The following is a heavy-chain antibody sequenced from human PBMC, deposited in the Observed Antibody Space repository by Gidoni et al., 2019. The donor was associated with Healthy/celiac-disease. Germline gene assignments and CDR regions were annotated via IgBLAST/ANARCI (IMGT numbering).Heavy chain of an antibody. J-gene: IGHJ6*04. CDR1: GGSISSSSYY. Sequence: QLQLQESGPGLVKPSETLSLTCTVSGGSISSSSYYWGWIRQPPGKGLEWIGSIYYSGSTYYNPSLKSRVTISVDTSKNQFSLKLSSVTAADTAVYYCARYCSSTSCYYDYGMDVWGKGTTVTVSS. V-gene: IGHV4-39*01. CDR3: ARYCSSTSCYYDYGMDV. CDR2: IYYSGST. D-gene: IGHD2-2*01.